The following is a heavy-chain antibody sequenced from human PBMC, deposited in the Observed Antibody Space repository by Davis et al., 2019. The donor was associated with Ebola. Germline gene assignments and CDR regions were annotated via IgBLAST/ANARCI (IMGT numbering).Heavy chain of an antibody. Sequence: GESLKISCAASGFTFSDHYMSWIRQAPGKGLEWVSKISSKSTRTEYADSVRGRFTISRDNSKNTLYLQMNSLRAEDTAVYYCARLGDRSAWYRAYWGQGTLVIVSS. J-gene: IGHJ4*02. CDR3: ARLGDRSAWYRAY. V-gene: IGHV3-11*06. CDR1: GFTFSDHY. D-gene: IGHD6-19*01. CDR2: ISSKSTRT.